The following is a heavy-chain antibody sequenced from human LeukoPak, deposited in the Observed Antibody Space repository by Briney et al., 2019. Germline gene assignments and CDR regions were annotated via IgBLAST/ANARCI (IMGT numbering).Heavy chain of an antibody. D-gene: IGHD2-21*01. J-gene: IGHJ3*02. CDR3: AKVGEESDAFDI. CDR1: GFTFSSYA. CDR2: ISGSGGST. V-gene: IGHV3-23*01. Sequence: GGSLRLSCAASGFTFSSYAMSWVRQAPEKGLEWVSAISGSGGSTYYADSVKGRFTISRDNSKNTLYLQMNSLRAEDTAVYYCAKVGEESDAFDIWGQGTMVTVSS.